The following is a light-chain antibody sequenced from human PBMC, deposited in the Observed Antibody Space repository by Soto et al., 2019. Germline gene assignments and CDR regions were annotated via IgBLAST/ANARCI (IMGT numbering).Light chain of an antibody. V-gene: IGKV3-20*01. CDR3: QQFSSYPLT. J-gene: IGKJ4*01. CDR2: DAS. Sequence: IVMTQSPATLSVSPGERATLSCRASQTVRNDYLAWYQQKPGQAPRLLIYDASSRATGIPDRFSGGGSGTDFTLTISRLEPEDFAVYYCQQFSSYPLTFGGGTKVDIK. CDR1: QTVRNDY.